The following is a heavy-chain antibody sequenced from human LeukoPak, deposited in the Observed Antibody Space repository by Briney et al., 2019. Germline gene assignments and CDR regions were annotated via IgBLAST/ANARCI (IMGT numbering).Heavy chain of an antibody. J-gene: IGHJ3*02. Sequence: PGGSLRLSCAASGFTFSSYDMHWVRHATGKGLEWVSAIGTAGDTYYPGSVKGRFTISRENAKNSLYLQMNSLRAGDTAVYYCARARVAQSGALDIWGQGTMVTVSS. V-gene: IGHV3-13*01. D-gene: IGHD4-23*01. CDR1: GFTFSSYD. CDR3: ARARVAQSGALDI. CDR2: IGTAGDT.